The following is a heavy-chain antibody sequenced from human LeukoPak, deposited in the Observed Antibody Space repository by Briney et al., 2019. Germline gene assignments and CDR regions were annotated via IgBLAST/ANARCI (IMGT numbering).Heavy chain of an antibody. CDR1: GLTFNSYL. V-gene: IGHV3-74*03. J-gene: IGHJ3*02. CDR2: INGDASNT. Sequence: PGGSLRLSCAASGLTFNSYLMHWVRQVAGKGLVWVARINGDASNTTYADSVKGRFTISRDNAKNTLYLQMNSLRAEDMALYYCAKQGDSAFDIWGQGTMVTVSS. CDR3: AKQGDSAFDI. D-gene: IGHD3-16*01.